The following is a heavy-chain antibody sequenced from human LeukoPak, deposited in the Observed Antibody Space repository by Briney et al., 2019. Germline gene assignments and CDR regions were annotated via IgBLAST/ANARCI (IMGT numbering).Heavy chain of an antibody. CDR2: ISAYNGNT. CDR1: GYTFPSYG. D-gene: IGHD1-26*01. J-gene: IGHJ4*02. Sequence: GASVKVSCKASGYTFPSYGISWVRQAPGQGLEWMGWISAYNGNTDYAQKLQGRVTMTKDTSTSTAYVELRSLRSDDTAVYYCARDRLSAAGGWDLVFDYWGQGTLVTVSS. CDR3: ARDRLSAAGGWDLVFDY. V-gene: IGHV1-18*01.